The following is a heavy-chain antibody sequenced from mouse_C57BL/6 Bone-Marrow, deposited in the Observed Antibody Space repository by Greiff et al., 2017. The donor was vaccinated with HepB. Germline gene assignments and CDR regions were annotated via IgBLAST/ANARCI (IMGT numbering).Heavy chain of an antibody. CDR2: ILPGSGST. V-gene: IGHV1-9*01. J-gene: IGHJ4*01. Sequence: QVQLQQSGAELMKPGASVKLSCKATGYTFTGYWIEWVKQRPGHGLKWIGEILPGSGSTNYNEKFKGKATFTADTSSNTAYLQLSSLTSEDTAIYYCARYTGLYSNYGWFYAMDYWGQGTSVTVSS. CDR3: ARYTGLYSNYGWFYAMDY. D-gene: IGHD2-5*01. CDR1: GYTFTGYW.